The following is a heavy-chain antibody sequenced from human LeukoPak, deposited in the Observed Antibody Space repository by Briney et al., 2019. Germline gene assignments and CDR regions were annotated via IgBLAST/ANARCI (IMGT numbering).Heavy chain of an antibody. J-gene: IGHJ4*02. CDR2: IYPGDSDT. V-gene: IGHV5-51*01. D-gene: IGHD2-2*01. CDR1: GYSFTSYW. CDR3: ARRQSRCSGTSCLYYFAY. Sequence: GESLKISCKGSGYSFTSYWIGLVRQMPGKGLEWMGIIYPGDSDTRYSPSFQGQVTISADKSISTAYLQWSSLKASDTAMYYCARRQSRCSGTSCLYYFAYWGQGRLVNGS.